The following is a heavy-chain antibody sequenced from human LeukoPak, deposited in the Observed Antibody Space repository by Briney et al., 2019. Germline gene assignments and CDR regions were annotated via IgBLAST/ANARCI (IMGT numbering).Heavy chain of an antibody. J-gene: IGHJ4*02. CDR1: GFTFSSYA. D-gene: IGHD3-10*01. V-gene: IGHV3-23*01. CDR2: ISGSGGST. CDR3: AKVGPKSYFASGSYCDY. Sequence: GGSLRLSCAASGFTFSSYAMSWVRQAPGKGLEWVSAISGSGGSTYYADSVKGRFTISRDNSKNTLYLQMNSLKAEDTATYYCAKVGPKSYFASGSYCDYWGQGTLVTVSS.